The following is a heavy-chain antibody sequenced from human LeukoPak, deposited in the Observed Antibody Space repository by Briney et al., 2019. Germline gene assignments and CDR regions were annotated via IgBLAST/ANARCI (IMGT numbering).Heavy chain of an antibody. CDR1: GFTFSSYA. J-gene: IGHJ4*02. CDR2: ISGSGGST. D-gene: IGHD5-12*01. Sequence: LSGGSLRLSCAASGFTFSSYAMSWVRQAPGKGLEWVSAISGSGGSTYYADSVTGRFTISRDNSKNTLYLQMNSLRAEDTAVYYCAKGISFVATITRYYFDYWGQGTLVTVSS. V-gene: IGHV3-23*01. CDR3: AKGISFVATITRYYFDY.